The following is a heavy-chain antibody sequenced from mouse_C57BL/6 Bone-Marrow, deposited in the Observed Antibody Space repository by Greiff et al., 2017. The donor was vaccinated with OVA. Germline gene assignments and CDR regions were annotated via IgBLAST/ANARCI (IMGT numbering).Heavy chain of an antibody. Sequence: VQLVESGAELVRPGASVTLSCKASGYTFTDYEMHWVKQTPVHGLEWIGAIDPETGGTAYNQKFKGKAILTADKSSSTAYMELRSLTSEDSAVYYCTRELPGVYWGQGTSVTVSS. V-gene: IGHV1-15*01. CDR1: GYTFTDYE. CDR2: IDPETGGT. CDR3: TRELPGVY. J-gene: IGHJ4*01. D-gene: IGHD1-1*01.